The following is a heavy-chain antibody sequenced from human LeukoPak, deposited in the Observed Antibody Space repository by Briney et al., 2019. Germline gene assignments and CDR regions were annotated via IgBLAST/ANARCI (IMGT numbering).Heavy chain of an antibody. CDR3: AREWIQLSNPAGAFDI. J-gene: IGHJ3*02. V-gene: IGHV1-69*06. D-gene: IGHD5-18*01. CDR1: GGTFSSYA. Sequence: SVKVSCKASGGTFSSYAISWVRQAPGQGLEWMGGIIPIFGTANYAQKFQGRVTITADKSTSTAYMELSSLRSEDTAVYYCAREWIQLSNPAGAFDIWGQGTMVTVSS. CDR2: IIPIFGTA.